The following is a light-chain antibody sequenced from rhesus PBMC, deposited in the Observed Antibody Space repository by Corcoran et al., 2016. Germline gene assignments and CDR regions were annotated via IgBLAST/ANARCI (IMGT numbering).Light chain of an antibody. J-gene: IGKJ4*01. CDR2: YAS. V-gene: IGKV1-37*01. CDR3: QQYKSAPLT. Sequence: DIQMTQSPSSLSASLGDQFTITLRASQGFTSSYSWSQQKPGKAPTPLSYYASHLERGSPSRFTGSGSGTELTLTISSLQPEDCATYYCQQYKSAPLTFGGGTKVELK. CDR1: QGFTSS.